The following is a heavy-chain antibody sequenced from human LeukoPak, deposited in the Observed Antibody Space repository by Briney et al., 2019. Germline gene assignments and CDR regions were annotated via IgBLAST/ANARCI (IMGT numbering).Heavy chain of an antibody. CDR2: VITIFGTA. Sequence: SVNVSCKASGGTFCSYAISWVRQARGQGLEWIGWVITIFGTANYAQKFQGRATITTDESTSTAYRELSRLRSEDTAVYYCARLSLDGSEDWFDPSGQGTLVTVSS. V-gene: IGHV1-69*05. D-gene: IGHD3-10*01. J-gene: IGHJ5*02. CDR3: ARLSLDGSEDWFDP. CDR1: GGTFCSYA.